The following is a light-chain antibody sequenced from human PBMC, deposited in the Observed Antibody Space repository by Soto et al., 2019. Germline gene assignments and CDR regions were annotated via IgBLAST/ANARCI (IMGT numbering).Light chain of an antibody. CDR3: QQVNVYPST. V-gene: IGKV3-15*01. CDR2: GAS. Sequence: EIVMTQSPATLSVSPGERATLSCRASQSVSSKVVWYQQKPGQAPRLLIYGASTRATGIPSRFSGGGSGTDFTLTISSLQPEDFATYYCQQVNVYPSTFGGGTKVDIK. J-gene: IGKJ4*01. CDR1: QSVSSK.